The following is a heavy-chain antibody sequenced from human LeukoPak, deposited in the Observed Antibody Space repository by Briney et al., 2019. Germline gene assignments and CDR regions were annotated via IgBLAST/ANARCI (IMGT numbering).Heavy chain of an antibody. Sequence: ASVKVSCKASEGTFISYAISWVGQAPGQGLEGMGGIIPIFGIANYAQKFQGRFTIPADQSTSTAYMELSSLRPEHTAVYYCARDPRLDYYDSSGYYRDKASDYYYYGMDVWGQGTPVTVSS. D-gene: IGHD3-22*01. CDR3: ARDPRLDYYDSSGYYRDKASDYYYYGMDV. V-gene: IGHV1-69*10. CDR2: IIPIFGIA. J-gene: IGHJ6*02. CDR1: EGTFISYA.